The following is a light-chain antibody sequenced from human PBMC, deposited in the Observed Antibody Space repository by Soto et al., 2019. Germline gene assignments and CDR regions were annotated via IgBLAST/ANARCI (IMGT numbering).Light chain of an antibody. CDR3: SSYATSNNFVI. Sequence: QSALTQPPSASGSPGQSVTFSCTGTSSDVGGYNYVCWHQQHPGKASKLMIYEVSKRPSGVPDRFSGSKSGNTASLTVSGLQTEDEADYFCSSYATSNNFVIFGGGTKLTVL. CDR2: EVS. V-gene: IGLV2-8*01. CDR1: SSDVGGYNY. J-gene: IGLJ2*01.